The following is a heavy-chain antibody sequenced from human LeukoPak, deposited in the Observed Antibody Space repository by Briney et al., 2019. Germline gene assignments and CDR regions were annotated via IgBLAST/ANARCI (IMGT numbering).Heavy chain of an antibody. CDR3: ARDLPLVSGYYPAFDY. V-gene: IGHV3-11*01. D-gene: IGHD3-22*01. J-gene: IGHJ4*02. CDR1: GFTFSDYY. Sequence: NPGGPLRLSCAASGFTFSDYYMSWIRQAPGKGLEWVSYISSSGSTIYYADSVKGRFTISRDNAKNSLYLQMNSLRAEDTAVYYCARDLPLVSGYYPAFDYWGQGTLVTVSS. CDR2: ISSSGSTI.